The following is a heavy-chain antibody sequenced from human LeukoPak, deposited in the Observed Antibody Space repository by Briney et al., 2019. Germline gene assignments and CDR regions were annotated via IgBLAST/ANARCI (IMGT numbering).Heavy chain of an antibody. J-gene: IGHJ6*03. D-gene: IGHD6-6*01. CDR1: GGSFSGYY. CDR2: INHSGST. CDR3: ARGRAARPSYYYYYMDV. V-gene: IGHV4-34*01. Sequence: SETLSLTCAVYGGSFSGYYWSWIRQPPGKGLEWIGEINHSGSTNYNPSLKSRVTISVGTSKNQFSLKLSSVTAADTAVYYCARGRAARPSYYYYYMDVWGKGTTVTVSS.